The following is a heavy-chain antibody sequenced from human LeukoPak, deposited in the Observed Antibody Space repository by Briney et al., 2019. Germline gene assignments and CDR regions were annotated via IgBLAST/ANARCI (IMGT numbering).Heavy chain of an antibody. CDR2: INANNGNT. J-gene: IGHJ4*02. D-gene: IGHD5-12*01. CDR1: GYSFTSYG. Sequence: ASVKVSCKASGYSFTSYGISWARQAPGQGLEWMGWINANNGNTNYARKFQGRVTLTTDTSTSTAYMEMRSLRSDDTAVFYCARGLGSVVATVSDWGQGTLVTVSS. V-gene: IGHV1-18*01. CDR3: ARGLGSVVATVSD.